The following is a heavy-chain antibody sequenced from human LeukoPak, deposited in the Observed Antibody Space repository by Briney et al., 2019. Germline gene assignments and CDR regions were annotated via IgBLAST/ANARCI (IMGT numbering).Heavy chain of an antibody. CDR3: ARGGSYHKYYFDY. D-gene: IGHD1-26*01. Sequence: SETLSLTCTVSGGSINSYCWSWIRQPPGKGLEWIGYIYYSGSTNYNPSLKSRVTISVDTSRNQFSLKLSSVTAADTAVYYCARGGSYHKYYFDYWGQGTLVTVSS. CDR1: GGSINSYC. J-gene: IGHJ4*02. V-gene: IGHV4-59*01. CDR2: IYYSGST.